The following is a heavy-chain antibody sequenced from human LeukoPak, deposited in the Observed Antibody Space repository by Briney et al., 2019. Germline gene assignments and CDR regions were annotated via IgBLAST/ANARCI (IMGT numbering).Heavy chain of an antibody. D-gene: IGHD1-1*01. CDR2: ISSTGSYI. CDR1: GFAFSSYA. J-gene: IGHJ6*03. CDR3: ARVVTVAWSERRPGYFYMDV. Sequence: GGSLRLSCAASGFAFSSYAMNWVRQAPGKGLEWVASISSTGSYIYYADSGKGRFTISRDNAKKSLYLQMNSLRAEDTAVYYCARVVTVAWSERRPGYFYMDVWGKGTTVTVSS. V-gene: IGHV3-21*01.